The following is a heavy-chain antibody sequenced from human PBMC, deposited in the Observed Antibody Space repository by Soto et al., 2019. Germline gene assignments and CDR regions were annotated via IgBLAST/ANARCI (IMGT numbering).Heavy chain of an antibody. V-gene: IGHV1-18*01. Sequence: QFQVVQSGGEVKKPGASVKVSCKTSGYTFTNYGISWVRQAPGRGLEWLGWTSAYNGNTSYAQKFQGRVTMTTDTSTSTVYMALRSLRSDDTAVYYCARDSNNRAKFDYWGPGTLVTVSS. CDR1: GYTFTNYG. D-gene: IGHD2-2*01. CDR3: ARDSNNRAKFDY. CDR2: TSAYNGNT. J-gene: IGHJ4*02.